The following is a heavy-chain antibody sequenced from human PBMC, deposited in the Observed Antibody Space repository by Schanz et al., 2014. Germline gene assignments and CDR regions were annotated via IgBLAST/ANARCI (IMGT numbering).Heavy chain of an antibody. V-gene: IGHV1-18*01. CDR3: ARAKRFGDMDV. J-gene: IGHJ6*02. D-gene: IGHD3-10*01. Sequence: QGQLVQSGPEAKEPGASVKVSCEASRYTFNTYGLNWVRQAPGQGLEWMGWISAYTNNTNYAQKVQGRVTMTTDTATSTAYMELRNLRSDDTAVYYCARAKRFGDMDVWGQGTTVTVSS. CDR2: ISAYTNNT. CDR1: RYTFNTYG.